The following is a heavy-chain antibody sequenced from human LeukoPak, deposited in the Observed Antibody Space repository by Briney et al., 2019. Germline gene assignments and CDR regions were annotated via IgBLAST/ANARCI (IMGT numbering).Heavy chain of an antibody. J-gene: IGHJ4*02. CDR3: ARPGIQQTYLYYFDY. CDR1: GYTFTSYY. CDR2: INPSGGST. V-gene: IGHV1-46*01. D-gene: IGHD5-18*01. Sequence: ASVTVSCTASGYTFTSYYMHWVRQAPGQGLEWMGIINPSGGSTSYAQKFQGRVTMTRDTSTSTVYMELSSLRSEDTAVYYCARPGIQQTYLYYFDYWGQGTLVTVSS.